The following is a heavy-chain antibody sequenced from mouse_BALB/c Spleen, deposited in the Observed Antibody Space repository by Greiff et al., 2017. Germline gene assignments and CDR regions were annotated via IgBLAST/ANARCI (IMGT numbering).Heavy chain of an antibody. V-gene: IGHV10S3*01. J-gene: IGHJ4*01. CDR3: VRPIYYGNPYAMDY. D-gene: IGHD2-1*01. Sequence: VKDRFTISRDDSQSMLYLQMNNLKTEDTAMYYCVRPIYYGNPYAMDYWGQGTSVTVSS.